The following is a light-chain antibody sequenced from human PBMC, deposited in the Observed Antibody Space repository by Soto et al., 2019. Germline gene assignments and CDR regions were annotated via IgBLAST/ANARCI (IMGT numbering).Light chain of an antibody. V-gene: IGKV3-20*01. CDR2: DAS. CDR3: QQFTSYSLT. Sequence: VLTQAPGTRSLSPGDRATLSCRASQTVRNNYLAWYQQKPGQAPRLLIYDASSRATGIPDRFSGGGSGTDFTLTISSLEPEDFAVYYCQQFTSYSLTFGGGTKVDI. CDR1: QTVRNNY. J-gene: IGKJ4*01.